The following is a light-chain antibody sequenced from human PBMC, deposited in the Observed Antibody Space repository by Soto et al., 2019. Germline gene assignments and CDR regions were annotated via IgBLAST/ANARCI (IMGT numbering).Light chain of an antibody. J-gene: IGLJ2*01. CDR2: EVR. CDR1: SSDIGAYDY. CDR3: ASYASATLI. V-gene: IGLV2-14*03. Sequence: QSALTQPASVSGSPGQSITISCTGTSSDIGAYDYVSWFQQYSGKAPTLLIYEVRFRPSGVSSRFSGSKSGNTASLTISGLQTEDEADYYCASYASATLIFGGGTKLTVL.